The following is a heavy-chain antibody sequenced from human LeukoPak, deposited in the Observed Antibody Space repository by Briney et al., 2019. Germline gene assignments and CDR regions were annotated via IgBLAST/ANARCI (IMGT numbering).Heavy chain of an antibody. D-gene: IGHD3-10*01. Sequence: SETLSLTCAVSGGSISSSNWWSWVRQPPGKGLEWIGEIYHSGSTNYNPSLKSRVTISVDTSKNQFSLKLSSVTAADTAVYYCARGGSTSYREFLYNWFDPWAREPWSPSPQ. V-gene: IGHV4-4*02. CDR3: ARGGSTSYREFLYNWFDP. CDR1: GGSISSSNW. J-gene: IGHJ5*02. CDR2: IYHSGST.